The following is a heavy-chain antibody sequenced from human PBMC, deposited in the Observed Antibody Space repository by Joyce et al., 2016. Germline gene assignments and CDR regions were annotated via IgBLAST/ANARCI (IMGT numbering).Heavy chain of an antibody. J-gene: IGHJ5*01. D-gene: IGHD5-12*01. CDR1: GGSISSAHW. Sequence: QVQLQESGPGLVKPSGTLSLTCAVSGGSISSAHWWSWVRQPPGKGLEWIGVLYLGVSTTYNPSRKSRVTISVDKSKNQLSLKMNSVTAADTAVYYCARNGAYSQDSWGQGTLVTVSS. V-gene: IGHV4-4*02. CDR2: LYLGVST. CDR3: ARNGAYSQDS.